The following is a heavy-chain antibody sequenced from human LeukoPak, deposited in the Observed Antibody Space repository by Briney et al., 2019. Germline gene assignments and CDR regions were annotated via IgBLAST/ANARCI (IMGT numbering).Heavy chain of an antibody. CDR3: AKGGTAPQSDFDY. V-gene: IGHV4-59*08. Sequence: SETLSHTCTVSGGSISSYYWSWIRQSPGKGLEWIGYIYYSGSTNYNPSLKSRVTISVDTSKNQFSLKLSSVTAADTAVYYCAKGGTAPQSDFDYWGQGTLVTVSS. CDR2: IYYSGST. D-gene: IGHD1-1*01. CDR1: GGSISSYY. J-gene: IGHJ4*02.